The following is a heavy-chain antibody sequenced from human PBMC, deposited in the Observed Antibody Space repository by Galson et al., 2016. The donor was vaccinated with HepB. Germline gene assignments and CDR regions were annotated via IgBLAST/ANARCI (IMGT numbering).Heavy chain of an antibody. CDR3: AREGSGEYTYGRYYFDY. J-gene: IGHJ4*02. D-gene: IGHD5-18*01. V-gene: IGHV1-69*13. CDR1: GDTFSSYG. CDR2: IIPIFDTT. Sequence: SVKVSCKASGDTFSSYGISWVRQAPGQELEWMGGIIPIFDTTNYAQKFQGRVTIAADESTSTAYMELSSLRSEDTAVYYCAREGSGEYTYGRYYFDYWGQGTLVTVSS.